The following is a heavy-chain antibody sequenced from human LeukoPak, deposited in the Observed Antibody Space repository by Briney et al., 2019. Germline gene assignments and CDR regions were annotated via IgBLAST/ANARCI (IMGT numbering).Heavy chain of an antibody. CDR2: ISYDGSKK. CDR1: GFTFSSYG. CDR3: AKDIVDTNSGAFDI. V-gene: IGHV3-30*18. Sequence: GGSLRLSCAASGFTFSSYGMHWVRQAPGKGLEWVAVISYDGSKKYYADSVKGRFTISRDNSKNTLYLQMNSLRAEDTAVYYCAKDIVDTNSGAFDIWGQGTMVTVSS. D-gene: IGHD1-26*01. J-gene: IGHJ3*02.